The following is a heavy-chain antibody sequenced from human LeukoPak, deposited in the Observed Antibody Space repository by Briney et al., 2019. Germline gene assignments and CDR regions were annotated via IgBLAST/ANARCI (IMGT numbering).Heavy chain of an antibody. CDR2: IYHSGST. J-gene: IGHJ6*02. D-gene: IGHD6-25*01. Sequence: SETLSLTCTVSGGSISSSNWWSWVRQPPGKGLEWIGEIYHSGSTNYNPSLKSRVTISVDKSKNQFSLKLSSVTAADTAVYYCARGQAAGGYYYYRGLDVWGQGTTVTVSS. CDR3: ARGQAAGGYYYYRGLDV. V-gene: IGHV4-4*02. CDR1: GGSISSSNW.